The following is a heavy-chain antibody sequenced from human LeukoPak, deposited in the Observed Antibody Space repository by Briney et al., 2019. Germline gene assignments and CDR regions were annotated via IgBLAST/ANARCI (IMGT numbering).Heavy chain of an antibody. CDR1: GFTFSSYS. CDR2: ISSSSSYI. J-gene: IGHJ6*02. Sequence: GGSLRLSCAASGFTFSSYSMNWVRQAPGKGLEWVSSISSSSSYIYYADSVKGRFTISRDNAKNSLYLQMNSLRAEDTAVYYCARDLVLYCSGGSCHYYGMDVWGQGTTVTVSS. V-gene: IGHV3-21*01. CDR3: ARDLVLYCSGGSCHYYGMDV. D-gene: IGHD2-15*01.